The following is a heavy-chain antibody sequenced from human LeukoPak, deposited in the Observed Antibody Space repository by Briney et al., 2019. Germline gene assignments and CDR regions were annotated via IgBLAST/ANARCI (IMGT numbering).Heavy chain of an antibody. CDR1: GFTASSNY. J-gene: IGHJ4*02. V-gene: IGHV3-66*01. Sequence: GGSLRLSCAASGFTASSNYMSWVRQAPGKGLEWVSVVYSGGSTYYADSVKGRFTISRDNSKNTLYLQMNSLRAEDTAVYYCSGDHSGPQDFWGQGTLVTVSS. CDR3: SGDHSGPQDF. CDR2: VYSGGST.